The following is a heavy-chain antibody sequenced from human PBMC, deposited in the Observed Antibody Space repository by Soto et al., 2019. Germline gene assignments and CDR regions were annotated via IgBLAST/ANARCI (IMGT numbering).Heavy chain of an antibody. D-gene: IGHD2-15*01. V-gene: IGHV1-69*01. Sequence: QVQLVQSGAEVKKPGSSVKVSCKASGGTFSSYAISWVRQAPGQGLEWMGGIIPIFGTANYAQKFQGRVTITADESTSTAYMELSSLRSEDTAVYYCARSSGYCSGGSCYSHYYGMDVWGQGPTVTVSS. CDR2: IIPIFGTA. J-gene: IGHJ6*02. CDR3: ARSSGYCSGGSCYSHYYGMDV. CDR1: GGTFSSYA.